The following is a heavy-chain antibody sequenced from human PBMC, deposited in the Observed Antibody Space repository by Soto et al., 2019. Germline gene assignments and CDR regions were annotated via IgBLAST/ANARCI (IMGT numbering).Heavy chain of an antibody. CDR3: ARDSGYLELREYNWFDP. CDR2: ISAYNGNT. D-gene: IGHD1-7*01. CDR1: GYTFTSYG. Sequence: ASVTVSCKASGYTFTSYGIIWVRQAPGQGLEWMGWISAYNGNTNYAQKLQGRVTMTTDTSTSTAYMELRSLRSDDTAVYYCARDSGYLELREYNWFDPWGQGTLVTVSS. J-gene: IGHJ5*02. V-gene: IGHV1-18*01.